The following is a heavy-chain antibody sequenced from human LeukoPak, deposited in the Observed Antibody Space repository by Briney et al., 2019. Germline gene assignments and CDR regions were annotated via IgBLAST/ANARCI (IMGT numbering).Heavy chain of an antibody. CDR3: ARAPGDPPNY. J-gene: IGHJ4*02. Sequence: GGSLRLSCAASGFTFSSYWMSWVRQAPGKGLEWVAIIKQDGSEIYYVGSVKGRFTISRDNAKNSLYLQMKSLRVEDTAVYYCARAPGDPPNYWGQGTLVTVSS. CDR1: GFTFSSYW. CDR2: IKQDGSEI. V-gene: IGHV3-7*03.